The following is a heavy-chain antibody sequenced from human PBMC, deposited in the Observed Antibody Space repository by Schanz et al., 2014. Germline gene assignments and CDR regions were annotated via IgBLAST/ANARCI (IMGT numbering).Heavy chain of an antibody. J-gene: IGHJ4*02. CDR1: GFTFSAYA. CDR3: ARGGPAYYFDD. Sequence: EVQLVESGGGLVQPGGSLRLSCAASGFTFSAYAMTWVRQIPGKGLEWVSFIYIGGNTYYADSVKGRFTISRDNSKNTVYIQMNSLRAEDTAVYYCARGGPAYYFDDWGQGTLVTVSS. CDR2: IYIGGNT. V-gene: IGHV3-66*01.